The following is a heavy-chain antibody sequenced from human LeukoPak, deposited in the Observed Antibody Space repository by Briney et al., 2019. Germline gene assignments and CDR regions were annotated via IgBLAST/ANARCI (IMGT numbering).Heavy chain of an antibody. CDR2: ISSTSTCI. CDR1: GFTFSIYS. V-gene: IGHV3-21*01. CDR3: ARVAAGAETHTLHYHYMDV. Sequence: GGSLRLSCAASGFTFSIYSLTWVRQAPGKGLEWVSSISSTSTCIYYADSVKGRFTISRDNAQNSLYLQMNSLRAEDTAVYSCARVAAGAETHTLHYHYMDVWGKGTTVTVSS. D-gene: IGHD6-13*01. J-gene: IGHJ6*03.